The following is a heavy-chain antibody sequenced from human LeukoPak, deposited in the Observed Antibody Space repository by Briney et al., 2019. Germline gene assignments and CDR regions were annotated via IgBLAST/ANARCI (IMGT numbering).Heavy chain of an antibody. J-gene: IGHJ4*02. CDR2: ISHDGTNK. CDR3: GREGGNYVYDY. CDR1: GFTFSNFV. V-gene: IGHV3-30-3*01. D-gene: IGHD4-11*01. Sequence: PGGSLTLSCAASGFTFSNFVMHWVRQAPGQGLEWVASISHDGTNKYYADSVKVRFTVSRDNSKNTLYLQVNSLRAEDTAVFYCGREGGNYVYDYWGQGTLVTVSS.